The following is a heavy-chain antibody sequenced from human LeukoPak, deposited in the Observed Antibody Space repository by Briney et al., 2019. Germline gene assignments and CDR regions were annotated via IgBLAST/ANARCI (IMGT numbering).Heavy chain of an antibody. J-gene: IGHJ6*02. V-gene: IGHV4-59*01. CDR1: GGFISSYY. CDR3: ARGVKGMDV. CDR2: IYYSGST. D-gene: IGHD6-25*01. Sequence: SETLSLTCTVSGGFISSYYWSWIRQPPGKGLEWIGYIYYSGSTNYNPSLQSRVTISVDTSKNQYPLKLSSVTAADTAVYYCARGVKGMDVWGQGTTVTVSS.